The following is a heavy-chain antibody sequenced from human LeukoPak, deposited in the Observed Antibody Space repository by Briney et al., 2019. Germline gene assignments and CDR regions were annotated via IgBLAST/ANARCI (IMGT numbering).Heavy chain of an antibody. CDR2: IKQDGSEK. D-gene: IGHD3-3*01. CDR3: ARKSWSGFYLFDY. Sequence: SWVRQAPGKGLEWVANIKQDGSEKYYVDSVKGRFTISRDNAKSSLYLQMNSLRAEDTAVYYCARKSWSGFYLFDYWGQGILVTVSS. J-gene: IGHJ4*02. V-gene: IGHV3-7*05.